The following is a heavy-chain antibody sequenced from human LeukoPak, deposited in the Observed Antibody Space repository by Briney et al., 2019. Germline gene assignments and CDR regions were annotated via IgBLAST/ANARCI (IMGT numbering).Heavy chain of an antibody. D-gene: IGHD5-18*01. CDR1: GFTFSSYA. V-gene: IGHV3-30*04. Sequence: PGGSLRLSCAASGFTFSSYAMHWVRQAPGKGLEWVAAISYDGSNKYYADSVKGRFTISRDNSKNTLYLQMNSLRAEDTAVYYCASLPPATAMVTFEYINITNWFDPWGQGTLVIVSS. CDR3: ASLPPATAMVTFEYINITNWFDP. J-gene: IGHJ5*02. CDR2: ISYDGSNK.